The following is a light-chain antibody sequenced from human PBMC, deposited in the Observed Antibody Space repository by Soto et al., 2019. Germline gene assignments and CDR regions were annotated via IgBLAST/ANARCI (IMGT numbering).Light chain of an antibody. J-gene: IGLJ1*01. CDR3: SSYAGSSYYV. CDR1: SSDVGGYNS. CDR2: EVT. V-gene: IGLV2-8*01. Sequence: QSALTQPPSASGSPGQSVTISRTGTSSDVGGYNSVSWYQHHPGKAPKLMIYEVTKRPSGVPDRFSGSKSANTASLTVSGLQADDEADYYCSSYAGSSYYVFGTGTKLTVL.